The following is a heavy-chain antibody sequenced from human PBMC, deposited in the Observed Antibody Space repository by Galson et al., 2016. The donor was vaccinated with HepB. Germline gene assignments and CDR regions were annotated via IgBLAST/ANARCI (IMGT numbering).Heavy chain of an antibody. CDR3: ARQGFCSGSNCRGDAFDI. J-gene: IGHJ3*02. V-gene: IGHV5-10-1*01. CDR2: IDPSASYT. D-gene: IGHD2-15*01. Sequence: QSGAEVKKPGESLKISCKVSGYSFTNHWIDWVRQMPGNGLEWMGRIDPSASYTNYGPTFQAHVTISTDRAANTASLQWSSLKVSDTGIYFCARQGFCSGSNCRGDAFDIWGQGTTVTVSS. CDR1: GYSFTNHW.